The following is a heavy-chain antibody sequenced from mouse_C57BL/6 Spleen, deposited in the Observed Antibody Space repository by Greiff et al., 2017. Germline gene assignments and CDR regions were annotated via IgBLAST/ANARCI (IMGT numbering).Heavy chain of an antibody. CDR2: IDPEDGDT. Sequence: EVQLQQSGAELVRPGASVKLSCTASGFNIKDYYMHWVKQRPEQGLEWIGRIDPEDGDTEYAPKFQGKATMTADTSSNTAYLQLSSLTSEDTAVYYCTMAYDEGVYAMDYWGQGTSVTVSS. V-gene: IGHV14-1*01. J-gene: IGHJ4*01. D-gene: IGHD2-12*01. CDR3: TMAYDEGVYAMDY. CDR1: GFNIKDYY.